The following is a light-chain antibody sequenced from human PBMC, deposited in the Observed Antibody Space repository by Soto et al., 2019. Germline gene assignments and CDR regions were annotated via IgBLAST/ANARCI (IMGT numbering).Light chain of an antibody. Sequence: EILLTQSPCTLALSPGERATLSCGASQSVNSYLAWYQQKPGQAPRLLIYDASNRATGIPARFGGSGSGTDFTLTISSLKSDDFEVYYCQQRSNWPRTFGQGTKVDIK. CDR2: DAS. CDR3: QQRSNWPRT. J-gene: IGKJ1*01. CDR1: QSVNSY. V-gene: IGKV3-11*01.